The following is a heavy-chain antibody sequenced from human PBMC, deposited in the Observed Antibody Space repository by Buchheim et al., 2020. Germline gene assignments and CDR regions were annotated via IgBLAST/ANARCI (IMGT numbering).Heavy chain of an antibody. V-gene: IGHV3-7*01. CDR3: ARRAGIAVAAKKGAFDI. J-gene: IGHJ3*02. D-gene: IGHD6-19*01. CDR1: GFTFSSYW. Sequence: VQLVESGGGVVQPGRSLRLSCAASGFTFSSYWMSWVRQAPGKGLEWVANIRQDGSEKYYVDSVKGRFTISRDNAKNSLYLQMNSLSAEETAVYYCARRAGIAVAAKKGAFDIWGQGT. CDR2: IRQDGSEK.